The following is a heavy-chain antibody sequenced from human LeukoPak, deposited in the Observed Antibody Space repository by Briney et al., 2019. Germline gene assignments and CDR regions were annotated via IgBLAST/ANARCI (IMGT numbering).Heavy chain of an antibody. CDR1: GYTFTSYG. Sequence: ASVKVSCKASGYTFTSYGISWVRQAPGQGLEWMGWISAYNGNTNSAQKVQGRVTLTTDTSANTAHMELRSLRSDDTAVYYCARQVDTSMALPDYWGQGTLVTVSS. CDR2: ISAYNGNT. CDR3: ARQVDTSMALPDY. J-gene: IGHJ4*02. D-gene: IGHD5-18*01. V-gene: IGHV1-18*01.